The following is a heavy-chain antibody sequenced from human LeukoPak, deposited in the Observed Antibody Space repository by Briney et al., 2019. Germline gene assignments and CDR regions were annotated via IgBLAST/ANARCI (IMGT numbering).Heavy chain of an antibody. D-gene: IGHD3-10*01. CDR3: ARDSGGQRSSPLDY. Sequence: SETLSLTCTVSGGSISNSRYDWYWGWIRQPPGKGLEWIGSIYYSGSTYYNPSLKSRVAISVDRSKNQFSLKLSSVTAADTAVYYCARDSGGQRSSPLDYWGQGTLVTGSS. CDR1: GGSISNSRYDWY. CDR2: IYYSGST. V-gene: IGHV4-39*07. J-gene: IGHJ4*02.